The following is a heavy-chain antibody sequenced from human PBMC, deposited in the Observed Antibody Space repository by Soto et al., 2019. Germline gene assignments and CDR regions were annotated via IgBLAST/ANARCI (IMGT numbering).Heavy chain of an antibody. J-gene: IGHJ6*02. CDR1: GYTFTSYG. V-gene: IGHV1-18*01. CDR3: ARDGPKYYYGSGSFYYSGMDV. CDR2: ISAYNGNT. D-gene: IGHD3-10*01. Sequence: ASVKVSCKASGYTFTSYGISWVRQAPGQGLEWMGWISAYNGNTNYAQKLQGRVTMTTDTSTSTAYMELRSLRSDDTAMYYCARDGPKYYYGSGSFYYSGMDVWGQGTTVTVSS.